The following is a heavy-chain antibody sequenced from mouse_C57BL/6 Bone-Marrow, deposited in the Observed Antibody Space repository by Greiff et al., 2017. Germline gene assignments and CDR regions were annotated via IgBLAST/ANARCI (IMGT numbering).Heavy chain of an antibody. CDR3: ARRRCNYYAIAY. J-gene: IGHJ4*01. V-gene: IGHV1-76*01. CDR1: GYTFTDYY. Sequence: QVQLQQSGAELVRPGASVKLSCKASGYTFTDYYINWVKQRPGQGLEWIGRIYPGSGNTYYNEKFKGKATLTAEKSSSTAYMQLSSLTSEDSAVYFCARRRCNYYAIAYWGQGTSVTVSS. CDR2: IYPGSGNT. D-gene: IGHD2-1*01.